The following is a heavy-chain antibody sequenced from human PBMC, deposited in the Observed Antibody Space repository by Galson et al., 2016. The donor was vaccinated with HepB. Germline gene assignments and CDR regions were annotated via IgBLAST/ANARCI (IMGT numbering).Heavy chain of an antibody. Sequence: SLRLSCAASGFTFTTYWMHWVRQAPGKGLVWVSRINLDGSTTTYADSVKGRFTISRDSAKNTLYLQMNSVRAEDTAVYYCARCHFDNSGYYPCYFDFWGQGTLVTVSS. D-gene: IGHD3-22*01. V-gene: IGHV3-74*01. J-gene: IGHJ4*02. CDR2: INLDGSTT. CDR1: GFTFTTYW. CDR3: ARCHFDNSGYYPCYFDF.